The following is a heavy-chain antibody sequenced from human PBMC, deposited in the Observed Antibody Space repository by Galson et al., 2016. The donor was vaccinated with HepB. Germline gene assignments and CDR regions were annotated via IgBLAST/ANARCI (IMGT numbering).Heavy chain of an antibody. CDR2: IGTAGDT. V-gene: IGHV3-13*01. J-gene: IGHJ6*04. CDR1: GFALRSCD. D-gene: IGHD2-21*01. Sequence: SLRLSCAASGFALRSCDMYWVRQTTGKGLEWVSSIGTAGDTYYPGSVRGRFTVSRENANNSLYLQMTSLRAGDTAVYFCARVTFTGDGGGCRYYGMDVWGTGTTVTVSP. CDR3: ARVTFTGDGGGCRYYGMDV.